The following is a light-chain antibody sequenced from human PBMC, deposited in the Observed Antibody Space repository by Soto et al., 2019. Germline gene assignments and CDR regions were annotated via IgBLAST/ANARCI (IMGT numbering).Light chain of an antibody. Sequence: VLPQSPDTLSLSPGDRVTLSCRASQSVRSTFLAWYQQKPGQAPRLLIYGASNRAAGNPERFSGSASGTDFTLTISRLEPDDSAVYYCQQYHDSPMNTFGQGTKLEIK. V-gene: IGKV3-20*01. CDR1: QSVRSTF. CDR2: GAS. J-gene: IGKJ2*01. CDR3: QQYHDSPMNT.